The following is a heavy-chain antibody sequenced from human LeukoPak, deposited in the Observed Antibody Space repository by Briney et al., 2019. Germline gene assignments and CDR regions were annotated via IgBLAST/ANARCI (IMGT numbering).Heavy chain of an antibody. D-gene: IGHD2-21*02. CDR2: IRYDGSNK. CDR3: AKESSDSLYYYMDV. CDR1: GFTFSSYV. V-gene: IGHV3-30*02. Sequence: GGSLRLSCTASGFTFSSYVMHWVRQAPGKGLEWVAFIRYDGSNKYYADSVKGRFTISRDNAKNSLYLQMNSLRAEDTAVYYCAKESSDSLYYYMDVWGKGTTVTVSS. J-gene: IGHJ6*03.